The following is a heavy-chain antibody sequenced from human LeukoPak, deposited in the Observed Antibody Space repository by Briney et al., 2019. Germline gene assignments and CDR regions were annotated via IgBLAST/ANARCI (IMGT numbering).Heavy chain of an antibody. D-gene: IGHD6-25*01. CDR2: IIVSGTT. CDR3: AKGSVGNADFAS. J-gene: IGHJ4*02. Sequence: GGSLRLSCAASGFTFSSFSMTWVRQAPGEGLEWVSSIIVSGTTYYADSVKGRFTISRDSFRGTLFLQMDSLRVEDTAVYFCAKGSVGNADFASWGQGALVTVSS. V-gene: IGHV3-23*01. CDR1: GFTFSSFS.